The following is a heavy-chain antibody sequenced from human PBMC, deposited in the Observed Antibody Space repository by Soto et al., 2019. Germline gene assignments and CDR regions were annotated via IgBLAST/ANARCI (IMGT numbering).Heavy chain of an antibody. D-gene: IGHD2-15*01. J-gene: IGHJ4*02. CDR3: ARDQCFGGGRSCYYFDF. Sequence: QVHLVESGGGVVQPGRSLRLSCAASGFTFTTYAIHWVRQAPGKGLEWVAVISNDGRGKYYADSVKGRFTISRDNSKNTLYLQMNSLRSDDTVVYYCARDQCFGGGRSCYYFDFWGQGTLVTVSS. CDR1: GFTFTTYA. CDR2: ISNDGRGK. V-gene: IGHV3-30*04.